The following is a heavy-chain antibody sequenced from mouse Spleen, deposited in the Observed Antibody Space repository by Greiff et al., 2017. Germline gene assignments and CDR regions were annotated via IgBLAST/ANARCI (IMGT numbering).Heavy chain of an antibody. Sequence: QVQLKQSGAELVKPGASVKISCKASGYAFSSYWMNWVKQRPGKGLEWIGQIYPGDGDTNYNGKFKGKATLTADKSSSTAYMQLSSLTSEDSAVYYCARSPKDGDYFDYWGQGTTLTVSS. V-gene: IGHV1-80*01. CDR2: IYPGDGDT. J-gene: IGHJ2*01. CDR1: GYAFSSYW. CDR3: ARSPKDGDYFDY.